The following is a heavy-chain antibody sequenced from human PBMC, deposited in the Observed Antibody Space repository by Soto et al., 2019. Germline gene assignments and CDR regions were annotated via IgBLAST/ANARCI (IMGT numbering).Heavy chain of an antibody. CDR3: ARVGSYYYDSSGYYRANWFDQ. D-gene: IGHD3-22*01. J-gene: IGHJ5*02. Sequence: GGSLRLSCAASGFTFSSYCMSWVRQAPVKGLECVANIKQDGSEKYYVDSVKGRFTISRDNAKNSLYLQMNSLRAEDMAVYYSARVGSYYYDSSGYYRANWFDQWGQGTLVTVSS. CDR2: IKQDGSEK. CDR1: GFTFSSYC. V-gene: IGHV3-7*03.